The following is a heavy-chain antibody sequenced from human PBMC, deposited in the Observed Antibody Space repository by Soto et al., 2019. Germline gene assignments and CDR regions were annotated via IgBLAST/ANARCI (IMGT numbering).Heavy chain of an antibody. Sequence: EVQLLESGGGLVQPGGSLRLSCAASGFAFSSYAMSWVRQAPGKGLEWVSAISGSGGSTYYADSVKGRFTISRDNSKNTLYLQMNSLRAEDTAVYYCAKLVSGWYLVGLDHWGQGTLVTVSS. J-gene: IGHJ4*02. V-gene: IGHV3-23*01. D-gene: IGHD6-19*01. CDR1: GFAFSSYA. CDR2: ISGSGGST. CDR3: AKLVSGWYLVGLDH.